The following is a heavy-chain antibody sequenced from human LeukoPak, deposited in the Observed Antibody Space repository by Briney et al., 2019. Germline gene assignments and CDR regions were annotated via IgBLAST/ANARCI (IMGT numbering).Heavy chain of an antibody. CDR2: IYYTGST. CDR3: ARHRAYSSSSPFDY. V-gene: IGHV4-59*08. D-gene: IGHD6-6*01. J-gene: IGHJ4*02. Sequence: SETLSLTCSVSGGSISSLYWIWIRQPPGKGLEWIGYIYYTGSTNYNPSLKSRVTMFVDMSKNQFSLRLSSVTAADTAVYYCARHRAYSSSSPFDYWGQGTLVTVSS. CDR1: GGSISSLY.